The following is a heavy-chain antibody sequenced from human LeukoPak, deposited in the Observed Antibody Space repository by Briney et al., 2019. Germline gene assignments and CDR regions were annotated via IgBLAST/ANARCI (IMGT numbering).Heavy chain of an antibody. CDR1: GYTFTSYG. V-gene: IGHV1-18*01. J-gene: IGHJ4*02. CDR3: ARDLASSSWFSGSYCAFDY. Sequence: ASVKVSCKASGYTFTSYGISWVRQAPGQGLEWMGWISAYNGNTNYAQKLQGRVTMTTDTSTSTAYMELRSLRSDDTAVYYCARDLASSSWFSGSYCAFDYWGQGTLVTVSS. D-gene: IGHD1-26*01. CDR2: ISAYNGNT.